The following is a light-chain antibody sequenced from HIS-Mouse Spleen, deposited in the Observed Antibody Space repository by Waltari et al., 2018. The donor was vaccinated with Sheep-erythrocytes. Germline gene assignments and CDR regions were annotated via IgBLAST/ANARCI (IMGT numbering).Light chain of an antibody. CDR2: EDS. Sequence: SYELTQPHSGSVSPGQTARITCPGDALPKKYAYWYQQKSRQAPVLVIYEDSKRPSGIPERFSGSTSGTMATLTISGAQVEDEADYYCYSTDSSGNHWVFGGGTKLTVL. V-gene: IGLV3-10*01. CDR3: YSTDSSGNHWV. J-gene: IGLJ3*02. CDR1: ALPKKY.